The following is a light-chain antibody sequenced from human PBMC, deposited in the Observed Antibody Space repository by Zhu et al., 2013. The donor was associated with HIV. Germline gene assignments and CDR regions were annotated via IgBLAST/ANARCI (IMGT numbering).Light chain of an antibody. V-gene: IGKV3-20*01. CDR2: GTT. CDR3: QQYSKWPPT. Sequence: IVLTQSPGTLSLSPGERATLSCRASESVNTNYLAWYQQKPGQSPRLLIYGTTSRANGIPDRFSGSGSGTDFTLTISSLQSDDFALYYCQQYSKWPPTFGQGTKVGLK. J-gene: IGKJ1*01. CDR1: ESVNTNY.